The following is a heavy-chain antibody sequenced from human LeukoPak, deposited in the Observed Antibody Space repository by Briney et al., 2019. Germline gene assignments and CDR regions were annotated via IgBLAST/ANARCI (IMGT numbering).Heavy chain of an antibody. J-gene: IGHJ4*02. Sequence: ASVKVSCKASGYTFTSYDINWVRQATGQGLEWMGWMNPSSGNTGYAQKFQGRVTMTRNTSISTAYMELSSLRSEDTAVYYCARVITMVRGPVGYWGQGTLVTVSS. D-gene: IGHD3-10*01. V-gene: IGHV1-8*01. CDR3: ARVITMVRGPVGY. CDR2: MNPSSGNT. CDR1: GYTFTSYD.